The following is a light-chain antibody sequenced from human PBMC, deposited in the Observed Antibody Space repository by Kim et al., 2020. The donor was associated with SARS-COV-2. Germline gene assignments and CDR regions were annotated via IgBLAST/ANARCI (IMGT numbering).Light chain of an antibody. J-gene: IGLJ2*01. CDR3: QVYDSSSDHPV. Sequence: SYELTQPPSVSVAPGKTARITCGGNNLGSKSVHWYQQKPGQAPVLVIYYDRDRPSGIHERFSGSNSGNTATLTISSVEAGDEAAYYCQVYDSSSDHPVFGGGTQLTVL. CDR1: NLGSKS. CDR2: YDR. V-gene: IGLV3-21*04.